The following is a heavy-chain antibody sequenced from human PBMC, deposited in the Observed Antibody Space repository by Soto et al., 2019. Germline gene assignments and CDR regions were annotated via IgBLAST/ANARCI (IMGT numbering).Heavy chain of an antibody. J-gene: IGHJ4*02. CDR1: GFTFSSYA. CDR3: ARGYATHDY. V-gene: IGHV3-30-3*01. D-gene: IGHD5-12*01. Sequence: GGSLRLSCAASGFTFSSYAMHWVRQAPGKGLEWVAVISYDGSNKYYADSVKGRFTISRDNSKNTLYLQTNSLRAEDTAVYYCARGYATHDYWGQGTLVTVSS. CDR2: ISYDGSNK.